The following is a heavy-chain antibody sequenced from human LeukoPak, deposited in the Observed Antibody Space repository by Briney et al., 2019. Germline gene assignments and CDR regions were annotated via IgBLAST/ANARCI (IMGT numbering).Heavy chain of an antibody. D-gene: IGHD1-14*01. CDR2: TNPSTGGT. V-gene: IGHV1-2*02. J-gene: IGHJ3*02. CDR3: AREGREPEGGDDAFYM. CDR1: GYTFTSYY. Sequence: VASVKVSCKASGYTFTSYYMHWVRQAPGQGLEWMGWTNPSTGGTKYAPKFQGRVSMTRDTSISTVYMELSRLRSDDMAVYFCAREGREPEGGDDAFYMWGRGTMVTVSS.